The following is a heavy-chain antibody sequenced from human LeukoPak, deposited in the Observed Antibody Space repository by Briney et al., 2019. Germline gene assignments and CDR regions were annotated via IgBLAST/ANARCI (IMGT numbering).Heavy chain of an antibody. V-gene: IGHV3-23*01. CDR3: AKYTDSSGYYYGYDAFDI. CDR2: ISGSGGST. J-gene: IGHJ3*02. Sequence: GGSLRLSCAASGSTFSSYGMSWVRQAPGKGLEWVSAISGSGGSTYYADSVKGRFTISRDNSKNTLYLQMNSLRAEDTAVYYCAKYTDSSGYYYGYDAFDIWGQGTMVTVSS. D-gene: IGHD3-22*01. CDR1: GSTFSSYG.